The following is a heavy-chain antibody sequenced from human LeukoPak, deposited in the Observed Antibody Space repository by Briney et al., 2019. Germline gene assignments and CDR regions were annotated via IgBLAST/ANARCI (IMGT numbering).Heavy chain of an antibody. V-gene: IGHV1-69*01. D-gene: IGHD1-1*01. J-gene: IGHJ4*02. CDR2: IIPIFGTA. CDR3: ARDGTGQVAFDY. CDR1: GGTFSSYA. Sequence: SVKVFCKASGGTFSSYAISWGRQAPGQGLEWMGGIIPIFGTANYAQKFQGRVTITADESTSTAYMELSSLRSEDTAVYYCARDGTGQVAFDYWGQGTLVTVSS.